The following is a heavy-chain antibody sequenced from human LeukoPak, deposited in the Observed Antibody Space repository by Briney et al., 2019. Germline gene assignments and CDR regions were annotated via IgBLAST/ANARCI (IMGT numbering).Heavy chain of an antibody. V-gene: IGHV3-7*05. CDR2: IKQDGSEK. D-gene: IGHD3-22*01. Sequence: GGSLRLSCAASGFTFSSYWMSWVRQAPGKGLEWVANIKQDGSEKYYVDSVKGRFTISRDNAKNSLYLQMNSLRAEDTAVYYCARGWVRTYYYDSSGYPFDYWGQGTLVTVSS. CDR1: GFTFSSYW. CDR3: ARGWVRTYYYDSSGYPFDY. J-gene: IGHJ4*02.